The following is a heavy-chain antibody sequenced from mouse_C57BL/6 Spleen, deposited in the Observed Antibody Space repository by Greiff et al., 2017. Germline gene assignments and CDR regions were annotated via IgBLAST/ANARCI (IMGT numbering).Heavy chain of an antibody. V-gene: IGHV5-4*01. CDR1: GFTFSSYA. CDR3: ARDTGGLLRYFDV. J-gene: IGHJ1*03. Sequence: EVKLVESGGGLVKPGGSLKLSCAASGFTFSSYAMSWVRQTPEKRLEWVATISDGGSYTYYPDNVQGRFTISRDNAKNNRYLQMSHLKSEDTAMYYCARDTGGLLRYFDVWGTGTTVTVSS. CDR2: ISDGGSYT. D-gene: IGHD2-3*01.